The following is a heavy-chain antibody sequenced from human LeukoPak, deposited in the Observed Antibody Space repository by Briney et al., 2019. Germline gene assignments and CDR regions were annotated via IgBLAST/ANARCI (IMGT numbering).Heavy chain of an antibody. J-gene: IGHJ3*02. Sequence: ASVKVSCKASGYTFTSYAMHWVRQAPGQRLEWMGWINAGNGNTKYSQKFQGRVTITRDTSASTAYMELSSLRSEDTAVYYCATENPTPYSSSWYTRYAFDIWGQGTMVTVSS. D-gene: IGHD6-13*01. CDR2: INAGNGNT. CDR1: GYTFTSYA. V-gene: IGHV1-3*01. CDR3: ATENPTPYSSSWYTRYAFDI.